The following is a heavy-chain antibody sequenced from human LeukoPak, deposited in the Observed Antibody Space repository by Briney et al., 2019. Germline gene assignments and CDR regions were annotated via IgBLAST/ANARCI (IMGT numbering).Heavy chain of an antibody. Sequence: GGSLRLSCAASGFTVSSNYMSWVRQAPGKGLEWVSVIYSGGSTYYADSVKGRFTISRYNSKNTLYLQMNSLRAEDTAVYYWARGITMVRGPNFFDYWGQGTLVTVSS. D-gene: IGHD3-10*01. CDR2: IYSGGST. J-gene: IGHJ4*02. CDR1: GFTVSSNY. CDR3: ARGITMVRGPNFFDY. V-gene: IGHV3-53*01.